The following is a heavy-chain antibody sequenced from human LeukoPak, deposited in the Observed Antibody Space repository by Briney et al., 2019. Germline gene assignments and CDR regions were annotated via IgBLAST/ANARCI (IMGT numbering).Heavy chain of an antibody. J-gene: IGHJ6*03. Sequence: GGSLRLSCAASRFTFSSYGMHWVRQAPGKGLDWVAFIRYDGSNIYYADSVKGRFTISRDNSKNTLYLQMNSLRAEDTAVYYCAKDSLYARPQSYYMDVWGKGTTVTISS. V-gene: IGHV3-30*02. D-gene: IGHD2-8*01. CDR2: IRYDGSNI. CDR3: AKDSLYARPQSYYMDV. CDR1: RFTFSSYG.